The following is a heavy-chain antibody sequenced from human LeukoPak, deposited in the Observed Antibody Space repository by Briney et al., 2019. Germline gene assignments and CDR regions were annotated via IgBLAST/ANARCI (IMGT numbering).Heavy chain of an antibody. CDR1: GGSFSGYY. CDR2: INHSGST. V-gene: IGHV4-34*01. Sequence: SETLSLTCAVYGGSFSGYYWSWIRQPPGKGLEWIGEINHSGSTNYNPSLKSRVTISVGTSKNQFSLRLSSVTAADTAVYYCASRPPNQSYGEMYYFDYWGQGTLVTVSS. CDR3: ASRPPNQSYGEMYYFDY. D-gene: IGHD4-17*01. J-gene: IGHJ4*02.